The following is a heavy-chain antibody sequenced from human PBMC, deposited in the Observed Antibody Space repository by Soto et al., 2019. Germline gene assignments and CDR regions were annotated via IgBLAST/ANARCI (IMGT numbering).Heavy chain of an antibody. V-gene: IGHV3-23*01. J-gene: IGHJ6*02. CDR1: GFTFSSYA. D-gene: IGHD3-16*02. Sequence: EVQLLESGGGLVQPGGSLRLYCAASGFTFSSYAMSWVRQAPGKGLGWGSGIRGSGGRTYYADPVKGRFTISRDSTKNTRYLQMNSLRAEDTAVYYCAKDITFGGVIAEYGMDVWGQGTTVTVSS. CDR2: IRGSGGRT. CDR3: AKDITFGGVIAEYGMDV.